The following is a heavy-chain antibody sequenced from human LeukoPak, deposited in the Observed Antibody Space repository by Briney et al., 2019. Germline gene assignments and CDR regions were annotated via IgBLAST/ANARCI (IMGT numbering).Heavy chain of an antibody. CDR3: VRAFRGVDLLDY. J-gene: IGHJ4*02. CDR1: GFTFSNAW. CDR2: IYSGETT. Sequence: GGSLRLSCAASGFTFSNAWMSWVRQAPGKGLEWVSVIYSGETTYYADSVKGRFTISRDNSKNTLYLQMKSLRAEDTAVYYCVRAFRGVDLLDYWGQGTLVTVSS. V-gene: IGHV3-53*01. D-gene: IGHD3-10*01.